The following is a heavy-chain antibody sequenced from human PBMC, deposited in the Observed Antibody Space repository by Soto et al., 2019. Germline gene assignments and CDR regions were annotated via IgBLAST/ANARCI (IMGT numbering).Heavy chain of an antibody. CDR3: AKIRSSGYGRAFDI. CDR2: ISSNGGST. V-gene: IGHV3-64*01. J-gene: IGHJ3*02. D-gene: IGHD5-12*01. CDR1: GFTFSSYA. Sequence: EVQLVESGGGLVQPGGSLRLSCAASGFTFSSYAMNWVRQAPGKGLEYVSAISSNGGSTYYANFWKCRFTISRDNSQNQLYLHMGSLRAEDMAVYYCAKIRSSGYGRAFDIWGQGPMVTVSS.